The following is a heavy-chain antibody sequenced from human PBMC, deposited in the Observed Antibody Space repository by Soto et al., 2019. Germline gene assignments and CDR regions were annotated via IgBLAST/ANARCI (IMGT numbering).Heavy chain of an antibody. D-gene: IGHD5-12*01. CDR2: INTGNGDT. CDR3: ARAISGYVT. V-gene: IGHV1-3*04. J-gene: IGHJ4*02. Sequence: QVQLVQSGAEMKKPGASVKVSCKTSGINYNTYAIHWVRQAPGQGLEWMGWINTGNGDTRHSQNFQGRVTLTRDTSASTVYMDLDSLKSEDTGLYFCARAISGYVTWGQGTLVTVSS. CDR1: GINYNTYA.